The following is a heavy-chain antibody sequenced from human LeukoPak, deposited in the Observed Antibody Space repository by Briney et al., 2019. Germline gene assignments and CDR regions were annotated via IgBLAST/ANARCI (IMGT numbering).Heavy chain of an antibody. Sequence: GGSLRLSCAASGLTFSTYWMSWVRQAPGQGLEWVANVKHDGSEKYYVDSVKGRFTISRDNAKNSLYLQMNSLRAEDTAVYYCARETVVGAAGPYYFDYWGQGTLVTVSS. V-gene: IGHV3-7*03. CDR2: VKHDGSEK. CDR1: GLTFSTYW. J-gene: IGHJ4*02. CDR3: ARETVVGAAGPYYFDY. D-gene: IGHD1-26*01.